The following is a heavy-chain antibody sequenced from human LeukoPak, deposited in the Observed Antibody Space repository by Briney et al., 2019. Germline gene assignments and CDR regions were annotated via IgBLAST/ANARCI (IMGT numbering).Heavy chain of an antibody. CDR1: GLTFSTYS. CDR2: ISSSRNI. D-gene: IGHD1/OR15-1a*01. Sequence: GGSLRLSCAVSGLTFSTYSMNWVRQAPGKGLEWVSSISSSRNIYYADSLRGRFTISRDNAKNSLYLQMNSLRAEDMAVYYCAKNLQGGTYYFDYWGQGTLVTVSS. CDR3: AKNLQGGTYYFDY. J-gene: IGHJ4*02. V-gene: IGHV3-21*01.